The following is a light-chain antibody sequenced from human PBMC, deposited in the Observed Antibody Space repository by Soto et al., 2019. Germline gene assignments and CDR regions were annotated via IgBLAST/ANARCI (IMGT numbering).Light chain of an antibody. V-gene: IGKV3-20*01. CDR2: GAS. CDR1: QSVSSSY. Sequence: EIVLTQSPGTLSLSPGERATLSCRASQSVSSSYLAWYQQKPGQAPRLLIYGASSRATGIPDRFSGSGSGTDFTLTISRLEPDDFAVYYSQQYVSSPFTFGPGTKVDIK. J-gene: IGKJ3*01. CDR3: QQYVSSPFT.